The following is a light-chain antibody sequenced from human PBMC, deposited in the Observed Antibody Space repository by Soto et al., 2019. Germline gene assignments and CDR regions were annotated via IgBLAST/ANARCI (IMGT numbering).Light chain of an antibody. Sequence: QAVVTQPPSVSGAPGQRVTISCTGSSSNLGAGYDVHWYQQLPGTAPKLLIYADNNRPSGVPDRFSGSKSGTSASLAITGLQADDESDYYCQSFDSSLSAVVFGGGTKLTVL. J-gene: IGLJ2*01. CDR2: ADN. CDR3: QSFDSSLSAVV. V-gene: IGLV1-40*01. CDR1: SSNLGAGYD.